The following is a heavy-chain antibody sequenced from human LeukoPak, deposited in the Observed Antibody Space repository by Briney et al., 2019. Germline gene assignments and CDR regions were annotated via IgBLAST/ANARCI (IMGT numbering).Heavy chain of an antibody. D-gene: IGHD3-22*01. CDR2: IYTSGST. V-gene: IGHV4-59*10. CDR3: AREPEKGSLYYYDSSGYYNWFDP. CDR1: GGSFSGYY. Sequence: SETLSLTCAVYGGSFSGYYWSWIRQPPGKGLEWIGRIYTSGSTNYNPSLKSRVTISVDTSKNQFSLKLSSVTAADTAVYYCAREPEKGSLYYYDSSGYYNWFDPWGQGTLVTVSS. J-gene: IGHJ5*02.